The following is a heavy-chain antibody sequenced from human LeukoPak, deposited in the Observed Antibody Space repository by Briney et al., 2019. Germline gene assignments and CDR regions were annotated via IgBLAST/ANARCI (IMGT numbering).Heavy chain of an antibody. J-gene: IGHJ6*02. CDR2: IIPILGIA. V-gene: IGHV1-69*04. CDR1: GGTFSSYA. Sequence: ASVKVSCKASGGTFSSYAISWVRQAPGQGLEWMGRIIPILGIANYAQKFQGRVTITADKSTSTAYMELSSLRSEDTAVYYCARDNDTIWDYYYYYGMDVWGQGTTVTVSS. CDR3: ARDNDTIWDYYYYYGMDV. D-gene: IGHD7-27*01.